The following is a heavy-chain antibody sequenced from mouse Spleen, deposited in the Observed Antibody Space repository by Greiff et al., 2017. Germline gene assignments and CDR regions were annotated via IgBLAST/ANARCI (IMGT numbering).Heavy chain of an antibody. CDR3: ASHRYDWFAY. D-gene: IGHD2-14*01. V-gene: IGHV5-6*02. CDR2: ISSGGSYT. Sequence: DVKLVESGGDLVKPGGSLKLSCAASGFTFSSYGMSWVRQTPDKRLEWVATISSGGSYTYYPDSVKGRFTISRDNAKNTLYLQMSSLKSEDTAMYYCASHRYDWFAYWGQGTLVTVSA. J-gene: IGHJ3*01. CDR1: GFTFSSYG.